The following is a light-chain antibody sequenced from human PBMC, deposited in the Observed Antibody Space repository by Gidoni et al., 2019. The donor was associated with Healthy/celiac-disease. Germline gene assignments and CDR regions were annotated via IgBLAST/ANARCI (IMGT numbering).Light chain of an antibody. V-gene: IGKV3-11*01. CDR1: QSVSSY. J-gene: IGKJ1*01. CDR2: DAS. CDR3: QQRSNWPRT. Sequence: VLTQSPATLSLSPGERATLSCRASQSVSSYLAWYQQKPGQAPRLLIHDASNMASGIPARFSGSGSGTDFTLTISSLEPEDFAVYYCQQRSNWPRTFGQGTKVEIK.